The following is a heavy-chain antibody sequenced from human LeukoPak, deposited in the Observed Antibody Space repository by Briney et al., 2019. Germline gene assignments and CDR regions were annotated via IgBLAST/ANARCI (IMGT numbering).Heavy chain of an antibody. Sequence: PSGTLSLTCAVSGGSISSSNWWSWVRQPPGRGLEWIGEIYHSGSTNYNPSLKSRVTISVDKSKNQFSLKLSSVIAADTAVYYCARMPDYYGSSPDYWGQGTLVTVSS. CDR3: ARMPDYYGSSPDY. J-gene: IGHJ4*02. D-gene: IGHD3-10*01. V-gene: IGHV4-4*02. CDR2: IYHSGST. CDR1: GGSISSSNW.